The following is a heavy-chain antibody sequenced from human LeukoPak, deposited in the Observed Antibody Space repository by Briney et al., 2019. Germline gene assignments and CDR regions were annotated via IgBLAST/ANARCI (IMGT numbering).Heavy chain of an antibody. D-gene: IGHD6-19*01. J-gene: IGHJ4*02. Sequence: GGSLRLSCAASGFTFSSYSMNGVRQAPGKGLEWVSFIRRSSSYIYYADSVKGRFTISRDNAKNSLYLQMNSLRAEDTAVYYCARPGIAVAGEFFDYWGQGTLVTVSS. CDR2: IRRSSSYI. CDR1: GFTFSSYS. V-gene: IGHV3-21*01. CDR3: ARPGIAVAGEFFDY.